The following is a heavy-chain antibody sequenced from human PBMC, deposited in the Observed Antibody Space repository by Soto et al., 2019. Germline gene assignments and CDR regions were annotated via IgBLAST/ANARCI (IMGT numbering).Heavy chain of an antibody. D-gene: IGHD5-12*01. J-gene: IGHJ6*02. CDR3: ARDQDSGYVINLLYFYNMDV. Sequence: QVQLVQSGAEVKKPGSSVKVSCKASGGTFSSYAISWVRQAPGQGLEWMGGIIPIFGTANYAQKFQVRVTITADESTSTAYMGLSSLRSEDTAVYYCARDQDSGYVINLLYFYNMDVWGQGTTVTVSS. CDR2: IIPIFGTA. CDR1: GGTFSSYA. V-gene: IGHV1-69*12.